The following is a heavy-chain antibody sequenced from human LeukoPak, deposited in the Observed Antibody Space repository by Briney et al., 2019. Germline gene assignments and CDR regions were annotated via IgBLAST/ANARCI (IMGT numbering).Heavy chain of an antibody. CDR2: IRYDGSNK. J-gene: IGHJ6*03. CDR1: GSTLISYG. CDR3: AKDTVKVTTIRRVPHYMDV. V-gene: IGHV3-30*02. D-gene: IGHD5-12*01. Sequence: GGSLRPSCAASGSTLISYGMHWVRQAPGKGLEWVPFIRYDGSNKYYAHSVKGRVIISRDNSKNTLYLQMNSLRAEDTAVYYCAKDTVKVTTIRRVPHYMDVWGKGTTVTISS.